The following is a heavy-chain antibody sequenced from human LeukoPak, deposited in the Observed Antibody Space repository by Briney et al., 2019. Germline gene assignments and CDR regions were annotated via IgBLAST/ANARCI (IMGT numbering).Heavy chain of an antibody. Sequence: SGGSXXXYYWSWIRQPPGKGLEWIGYIYYTGSTNYKPSLKSRVIISVDTXTNQLSLMLRSVTAADKAVYYCGXXXXXXXPNWLDSWGQGTLVTVSS. J-gene: IGHJ5*01. CDR2: IYYTGST. CDR1: GGSXXXYY. CDR3: GXXXXXXXPNWLDS. V-gene: IGHV4-59*01.